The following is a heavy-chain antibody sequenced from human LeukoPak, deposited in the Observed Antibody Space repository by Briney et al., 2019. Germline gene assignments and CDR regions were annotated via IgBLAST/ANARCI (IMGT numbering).Heavy chain of an antibody. D-gene: IGHD2-2*01. V-gene: IGHV3-11*01. CDR2: ISSSGSTI. Sequence: GGSLRLSCAASGFTFSDYYMSWIRQAPEKGLEWVSYISSSGSTIYYADSVKGRFTISRDNAKNSLYLQMSSLRAEDTAVYYCAREGDIVVVPAAIDYWGRGTLVTVSS. CDR3: AREGDIVVVPAAIDY. CDR1: GFTFSDYY. J-gene: IGHJ4*02.